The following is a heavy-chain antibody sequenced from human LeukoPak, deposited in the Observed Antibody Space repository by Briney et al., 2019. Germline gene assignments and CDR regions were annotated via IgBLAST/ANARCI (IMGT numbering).Heavy chain of an antibody. CDR2: ISGSGGST. J-gene: IGHJ4*02. CDR3: AKVGDYYGSGTQRH. D-gene: IGHD3-10*01. V-gene: IGHV3-23*01. CDR1: GFTFSNYA. Sequence: GGSLRLSCVASGFTFSNYAMSWVRQAPGKGLEWVSAISGSGGSTYYADSVKGRFTISRDNSKNTLYLQMNSLRAEDTAVYYCAKVGDYYGSGTQRHWGQGTLVTVSS.